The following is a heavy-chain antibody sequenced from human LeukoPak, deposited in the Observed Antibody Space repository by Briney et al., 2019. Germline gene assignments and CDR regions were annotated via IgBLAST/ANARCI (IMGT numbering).Heavy chain of an antibody. J-gene: IGHJ6*03. CDR2: MNPNSGNT. Sequence: ASVKVSCKASGYTFTNYDINWVRQATGQGLEWMGWMNPNSGNTGYAQKFQGRVTFTRNTSMSSAYMELSSLRSEDTAVYYCARGRGYGPSYYYMDVWGQGTTVTVSS. D-gene: IGHD4-17*01. V-gene: IGHV1-8*03. CDR3: ARGRGYGPSYYYMDV. CDR1: GYTFTNYD.